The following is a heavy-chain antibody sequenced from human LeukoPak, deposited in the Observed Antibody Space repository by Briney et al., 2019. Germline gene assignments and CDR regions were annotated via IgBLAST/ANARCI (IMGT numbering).Heavy chain of an antibody. Sequence: GGSLRLSCAASGFTFSSYGMHWVRQAPGKGLEWVAFIRYDGSNKYYADSVKGRFTISRDNPKNTLYLQMNSLRAEDTAVYYCAKDLYYYGSGSSHQHWGQGTLVTVSS. CDR2: IRYDGSNK. CDR1: GFTFSSYG. J-gene: IGHJ1*01. V-gene: IGHV3-30*02. CDR3: AKDLYYYGSGSSHQH. D-gene: IGHD3-10*01.